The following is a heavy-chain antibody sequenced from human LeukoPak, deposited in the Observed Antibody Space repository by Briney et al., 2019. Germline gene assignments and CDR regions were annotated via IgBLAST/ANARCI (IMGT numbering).Heavy chain of an antibody. V-gene: IGHV4-39*07. CDR1: GGSISSSSYY. J-gene: IGHJ4*02. CDR3: ARDGARRYFDWLLGYFDY. Sequence: SETLSLTCTVSGGSISSSSYYWGWIRQPPGKGLEWIGSIYYSGSTYYNPSLKSRVTISVDTSKNQFSLKLSSVTAADTAVYYCARDGARRYFDWLLGYFDYWGQGTLVTVSS. D-gene: IGHD3-9*01. CDR2: IYYSGST.